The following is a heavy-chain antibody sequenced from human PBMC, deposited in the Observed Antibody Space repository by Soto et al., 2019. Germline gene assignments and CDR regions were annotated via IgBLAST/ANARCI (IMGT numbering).Heavy chain of an antibody. Sequence: QVQLQESGPGLVKPSQTLSLTCTVSGGSISSGGYYWSWIRQHPGKGLEWIGYIYYSGSTYYNPSLKSRVTISVDTSKNQFSLKLSAVTAADTAVYYCARAQQQLAPGSSIFDYWGQGTLVTVSS. V-gene: IGHV4-31*03. CDR1: GGSISSGGYY. J-gene: IGHJ4*02. CDR3: ARAQQQLAPGSSIFDY. D-gene: IGHD6-13*01. CDR2: IYYSGST.